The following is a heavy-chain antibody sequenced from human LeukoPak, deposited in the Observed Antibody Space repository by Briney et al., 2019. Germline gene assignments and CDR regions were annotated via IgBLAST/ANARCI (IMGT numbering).Heavy chain of an antibody. CDR3: AREGSAADDFEY. J-gene: IGHJ4*02. V-gene: IGHV3-48*04. D-gene: IGHD2-2*01. Sequence: GGSLRLSCAASGFTFSTYSMNWVRQAPGKGLEWVSYISTSSGTMYYADSVKGRFTISRDNAQNSLYLQMNSLTAEDTAVYYCAREGSAADDFEYWGQGTLVTVSS. CDR1: GFTFSTYS. CDR2: ISTSSGTM.